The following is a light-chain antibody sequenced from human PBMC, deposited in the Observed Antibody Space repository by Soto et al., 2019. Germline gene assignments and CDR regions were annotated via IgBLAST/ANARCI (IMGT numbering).Light chain of an antibody. Sequence: QSVLTQPPSASGTPGQRVTISCSGSASNIGSHSVNWYQHLPGTAPKLLIYSSHPRPSGVPDRFSASKSDTSASLAISGLKSEDEADYFCAALDDSLDGPVFGEGTKLTVL. J-gene: IGLJ3*02. CDR3: AALDDSLDGPV. CDR1: ASNIGSHS. CDR2: SSH. V-gene: IGLV1-44*01.